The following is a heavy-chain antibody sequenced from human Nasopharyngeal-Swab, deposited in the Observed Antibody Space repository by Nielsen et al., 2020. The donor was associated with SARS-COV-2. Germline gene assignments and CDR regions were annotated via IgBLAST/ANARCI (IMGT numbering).Heavy chain of an antibody. Sequence: SGPTLAQPTQTLTLTCTFSGFPLRTSGVGVGWIRQPPGKALEWLALIYWDDDKRYSPSLKSRVTITKDTSKNQVVLTMTNMDPVDTATYYCAHRLSLTGFDYWGQGTLVTVSS. J-gene: IGHJ4*02. V-gene: IGHV2-5*02. CDR2: IYWDDDK. D-gene: IGHD3-10*01. CDR3: AHRLSLTGFDY. CDR1: GFPLRTSGVG.